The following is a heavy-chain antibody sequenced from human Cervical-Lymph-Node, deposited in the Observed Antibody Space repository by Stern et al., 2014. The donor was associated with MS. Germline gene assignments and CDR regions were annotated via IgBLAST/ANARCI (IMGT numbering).Heavy chain of an antibody. D-gene: IGHD5-24*01. CDR2: IIPNFGTA. J-gene: IGHJ4*02. CDR1: GGTFSSYA. CDR3: ATGRWLQKWVHFDY. Sequence: VQLVESGAEVKKPGSSVKVSCKASGGTFSSYAISWVRQAPGQGLEWMGGIIPNFGTANYAQKCQGRVTITADESTSTAYMELSSLRSEDTAVYYCATGRWLQKWVHFDYWGQGTLVTVSS. V-gene: IGHV1-69*01.